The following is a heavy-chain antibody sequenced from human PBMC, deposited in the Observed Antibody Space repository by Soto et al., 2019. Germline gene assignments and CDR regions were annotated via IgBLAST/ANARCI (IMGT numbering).Heavy chain of an antibody. CDR1: GCTFRSYW. J-gene: IGHJ2*01. D-gene: IGHD4-17*01. CDR2: IKQDGSEN. CDR3: ARAMPPPYGDYAYFDH. V-gene: IGHV3-7*01. Sequence: EVQLVESGGGLVQPGGCLRLSCAASGCTFRSYWMSWVRQAPGKGLEWVANIKQDGSENYYVDSVKGRFTISRDNAKNSLYLQMNSLTAEDTAVYHCARAMPPPYGDYAYFDHWGRGTLVTVSS.